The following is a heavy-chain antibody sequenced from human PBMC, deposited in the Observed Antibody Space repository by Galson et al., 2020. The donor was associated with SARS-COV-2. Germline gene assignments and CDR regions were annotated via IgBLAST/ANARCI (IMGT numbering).Heavy chain of an antibody. CDR3: AGESTMIPNWFDP. CDR1: GGSISSGSYY. V-gene: IGHV4-61*02. J-gene: IGHJ5*02. CDR2: IYTSGST. Sequence: SETLSLTCTVSGGSISSGSYYWSWIRQPAGKGLEWIGRIYTSGSTNYNPSLKSRVTITVDTSKNQFSLKLSSVTAADTAGYYCAGESTMIPNWFDPGGQGTLVTVSS. D-gene: IGHD3-22*01.